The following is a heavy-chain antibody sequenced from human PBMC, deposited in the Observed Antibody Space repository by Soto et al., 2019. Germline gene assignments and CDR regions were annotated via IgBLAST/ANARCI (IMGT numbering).Heavy chain of an antibody. CDR3: ATQEGDYYGSGSEPYYYYYGMDV. CDR2: IWYDGSNK. V-gene: IGHV3-33*01. CDR1: GFTFSSYG. J-gene: IGHJ6*02. Sequence: QVQLVESGGGVVQPGRSLRLSCAASGFTFSSYGMHWVRQAPGKGLEWVAVIWYDGSNKYYADSVKGRFTISRDNSKNTLYLQMNSLRAEDTAVCYCATQEGDYYGSGSEPYYYYYGMDVWGQGTTVTVSS. D-gene: IGHD3-10*01.